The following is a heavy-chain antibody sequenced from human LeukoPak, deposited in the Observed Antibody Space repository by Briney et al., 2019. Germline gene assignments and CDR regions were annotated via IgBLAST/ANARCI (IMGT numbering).Heavy chain of an antibody. CDR1: GFTFSTSA. V-gene: IGHV3-23*01. CDR2: ISGSGSGGST. D-gene: IGHD5-24*01. Sequence: VGSLRLSCAASGFTFSTSAMSWVRQAPGKGLEWVSNISGSGSGGSTYYADSVKGRFTISRDNSKNTLYLQMNSLRAEDTAVYYCAKSGYNRFDYWGQGTLVTVSS. J-gene: IGHJ4*02. CDR3: AKSGYNRFDY.